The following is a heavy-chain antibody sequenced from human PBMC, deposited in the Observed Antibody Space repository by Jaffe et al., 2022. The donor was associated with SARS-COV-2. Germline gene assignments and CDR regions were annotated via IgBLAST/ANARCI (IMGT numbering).Heavy chain of an antibody. CDR1: GLTFSSYA. Sequence: EVQLSESGGGLVQPGGSLRLSCEASGLTFSSYAMSWVRQAPGRGLQWVSTISGSAGAIYYADSVRGRFTTSRDNSKNTLYLQMNSLRAEDTALYYCAKDPEDYGHSYGLGAFDIWGQGTVVTVSS. D-gene: IGHD5-18*01. J-gene: IGHJ3*02. CDR2: ISGSAGAI. CDR3: AKDPEDYGHSYGLGAFDI. V-gene: IGHV3-23*01.